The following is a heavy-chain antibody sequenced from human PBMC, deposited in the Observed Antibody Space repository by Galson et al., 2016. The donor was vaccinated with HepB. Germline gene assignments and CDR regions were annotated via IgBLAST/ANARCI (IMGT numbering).Heavy chain of an antibody. J-gene: IGHJ5*02. Sequence: SLRLSCAASGFTFTYAWMSWVRQAPGKGLEWVGRIKSKIDGGTTDYAAPVKGRFTISRDDSKNTLYRQVNSLRTEDTAVYYCTTGFRYYGSASYYQNNWFDPWGQGTLVTVSS. CDR3: TTGFRYYGSASYYQNNWFDP. CDR2: IKSKIDGGTT. V-gene: IGHV3-15*01. CDR1: GFTFTYAW. D-gene: IGHD3-10*01.